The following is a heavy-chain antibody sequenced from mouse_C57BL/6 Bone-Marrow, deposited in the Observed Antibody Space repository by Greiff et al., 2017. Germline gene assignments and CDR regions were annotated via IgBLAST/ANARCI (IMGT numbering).Heavy chain of an antibody. CDR3: ARDDYDGVDV. CDR2: ISNLAYSI. V-gene: IGHV5-15*01. D-gene: IGHD2-4*01. J-gene: IGHJ1*03. Sequence: DVMLVESGGGLVQPGGSLKLSCAASGFTFSDYGMAWVRQAPRKGPEWVAFISNLAYSIYYADTVTGRFTISRENAKNTLYLEMSSLRSEDTAMYYCARDDYDGVDVWGTGTTVTVSS. CDR1: GFTFSDYG.